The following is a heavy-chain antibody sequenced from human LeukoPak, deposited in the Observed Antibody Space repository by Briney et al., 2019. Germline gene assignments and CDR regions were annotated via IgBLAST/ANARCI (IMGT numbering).Heavy chain of an antibody. CDR1: GFTFSSYA. CDR2: ISGSGGST. Sequence: PGGSLRLSCAASGFTFSSYAMSWVRQAPGKGLEWVSAISGSGGSTYYADSVKGRFTISRDNSKNTLYLQMNSLRAEDTAVYYCAKVPQRYQLLPQGGYYFDYWGQGTLVTVSS. D-gene: IGHD2-2*01. V-gene: IGHV3-23*01. CDR3: AKVPQRYQLLPQGGYYFDY. J-gene: IGHJ4*02.